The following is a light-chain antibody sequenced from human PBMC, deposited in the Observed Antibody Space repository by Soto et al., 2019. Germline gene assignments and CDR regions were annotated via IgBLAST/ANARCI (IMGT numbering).Light chain of an antibody. Sequence: QSVLTQSPSASASLGASVRLTCTLSSGHSNYAIAWHQQQPGKGPRYLIKLNSDGSHIKGDGIPDRFSGSSSGDERYLTISGLQSEDEADYYCQTWVTGSRIFGGGTKVTVL. CDR1: SGHSNYA. V-gene: IGLV4-69*01. CDR2: LNSDGSH. J-gene: IGLJ2*01. CDR3: QTWVTGSRI.